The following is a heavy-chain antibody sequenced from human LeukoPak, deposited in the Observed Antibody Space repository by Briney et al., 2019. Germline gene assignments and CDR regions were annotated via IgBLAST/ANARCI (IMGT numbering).Heavy chain of an antibody. CDR1: GFTLSSYV. CDR3: AKDDRWLQFCC. D-gene: IGHD5-24*01. J-gene: IGHJ4*02. V-gene: IGHV3-23*01. Sequence: GGSLRLSCAASGFTLSSYVMSWVRQAPGKGLEWVSAISDSGNTYHADSVKGRFTISRDSSKNTLFLQMNRLRPEDAAVYYCAKDDRWLQFCCWGQGTLVTVSA. CDR2: ISDSGNT.